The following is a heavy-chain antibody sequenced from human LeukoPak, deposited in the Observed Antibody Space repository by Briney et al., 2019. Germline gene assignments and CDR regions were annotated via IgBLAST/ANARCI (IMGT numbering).Heavy chain of an antibody. J-gene: IGHJ4*02. V-gene: IGHV3-53*01. CDR2: IDNFGSI. D-gene: IGHD3-10*01. Sequence: GGSLRLSCAAPDFNINNNYMNWVRQAPGKGLEWVSLIDNFGSIYYRDSVKGRFTTSRDISKSTVYLHMNNLSAEDTAVYYCAGGTYYGSGARPGYFDHWGQGILVTVSS. CDR3: AGGTYYGSGARPGYFDH. CDR1: DFNINNNY.